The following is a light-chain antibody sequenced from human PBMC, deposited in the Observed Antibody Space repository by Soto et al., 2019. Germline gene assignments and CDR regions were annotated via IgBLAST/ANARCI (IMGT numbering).Light chain of an antibody. Sequence: EIVLTQSPGTLSLSPGERATLSCRASQSVSSSYLAWYQQKPGQAPRLLIYGAYSRATGIPDRFSGSGSGTDFTLTIRSLQSEDFAVYYCKQYKNWPLTFGGGTKVDIK. V-gene: IGKV3-20*01. CDR3: KQYKNWPLT. CDR1: QSVSSSY. CDR2: GAY. J-gene: IGKJ4*01.